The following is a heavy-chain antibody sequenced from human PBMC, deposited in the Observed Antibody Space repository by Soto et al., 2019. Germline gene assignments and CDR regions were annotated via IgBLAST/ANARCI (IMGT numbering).Heavy chain of an antibody. V-gene: IGHV4-61*01. J-gene: IGHJ4*02. D-gene: IGHD5-18*01. Sequence: SETLSLTCTVSGGSVSSGSYYWIWIRQPPGKGLEWIGYIYYSGSTNYNPSLKSRVTISVDTSKNQFSLKLSSVTAADTAVYYCARISGYSYGLPPYFDYWGQGTLVTVSS. CDR2: IYYSGST. CDR3: ARISGYSYGLPPYFDY. CDR1: GGSVSSGSYY.